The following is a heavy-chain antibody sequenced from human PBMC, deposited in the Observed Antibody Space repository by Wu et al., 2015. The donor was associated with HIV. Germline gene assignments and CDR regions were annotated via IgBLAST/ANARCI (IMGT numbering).Heavy chain of an antibody. V-gene: IGHV1-2*02. CDR2: INIKYGGT. CDR1: GGTFNSYA. Sequence: QVHLAQSGAEVKKPGSSVKVSCKSSGGTFNSYALNWVRQAPGQGLEWMGWINIKYGGTNYAQKFQGRITMTTDTSINTAYMELHRVTSDDTAVYYCARGELFDTSGFYYACLDYWGQGTLVTVSS. CDR3: ARGELFDTSGFYYACLDY. D-gene: IGHD3-22*01. J-gene: IGHJ4*02.